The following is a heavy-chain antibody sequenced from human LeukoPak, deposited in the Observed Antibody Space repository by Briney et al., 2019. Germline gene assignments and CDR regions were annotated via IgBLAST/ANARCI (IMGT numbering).Heavy chain of an antibody. CDR1: GGSISSHY. V-gene: IGHV4-59*08. Sequence: SETLSLTCTVSGGSISSHYWSWIRQPPGKGLEWIGYIYYSGSTNYNPSLKSRVTISLDTSKNQFSLELSSVTAADTAVYYCARRASRSYYAYWGQGTLVTVSS. CDR2: IYYSGST. CDR3: ARRASRSYYAY. J-gene: IGHJ4*02. D-gene: IGHD1-26*01.